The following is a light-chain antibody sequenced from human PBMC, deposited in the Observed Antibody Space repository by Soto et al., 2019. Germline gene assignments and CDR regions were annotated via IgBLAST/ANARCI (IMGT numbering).Light chain of an antibody. CDR3: LHHNTFPPFT. CDR2: YAS. J-gene: IGKJ2*01. V-gene: IGKV1-17*03. CDR1: QDISGY. Sequence: DIQMTQSPSAMSASVGDRVTITCRASQDISGYLAWFKQKPGKAPKRLIYYASRLESGVPSRFSGSRPGTEFTLTISGLQPEDFATYYCLHHNTFPPFTFGQGTKLEIK.